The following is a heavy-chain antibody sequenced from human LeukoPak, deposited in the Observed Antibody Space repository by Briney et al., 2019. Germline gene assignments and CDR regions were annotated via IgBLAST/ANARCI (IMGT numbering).Heavy chain of an antibody. D-gene: IGHD6-13*01. J-gene: IGHJ4*02. CDR2: ISDNGGST. CDR1: GFTFSTYA. Sequence: GGSLRLSCAASGFTFSTYAMSWVRQAPGKGLEWVSGISDNGGSTYYADSVKGRFTISRDNSKNTLYLQMNSLRAEDTAVYYCARYCGCSSSWTPDYWGQGTLVTVSP. CDR3: ARYCGCSSSWTPDY. V-gene: IGHV3-23*01.